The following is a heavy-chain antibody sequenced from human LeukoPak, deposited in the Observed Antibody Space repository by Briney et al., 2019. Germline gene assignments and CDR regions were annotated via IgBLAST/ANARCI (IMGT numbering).Heavy chain of an antibody. Sequence: SETLSLTCTVSGGSISSYYWSWIRQPPGKGLEWIGYIYYSGSTNYNPSLKSRVTISVDTSKNQFSLKLSSVTAADTAVYYCARVGFGEFFDNWGQGSLVTVSS. V-gene: IGHV4-59*01. CDR2: IYYSGST. CDR1: GGSISSYY. D-gene: IGHD3-10*01. CDR3: ARVGFGEFFDN. J-gene: IGHJ4*02.